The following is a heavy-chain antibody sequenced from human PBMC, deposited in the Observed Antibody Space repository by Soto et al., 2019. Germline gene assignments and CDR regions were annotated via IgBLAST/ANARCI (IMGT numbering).Heavy chain of an antibody. CDR3: ASYTPRVPAPLQPPDNWFDP. J-gene: IGHJ5*02. Sequence: QVQLVQSGAEVKKPGSSVKVSCKASGGTFSSYAISWVRQAPGQGLEWMGGIIPIFGTANYAQKFQGRVTITADESASTAYLELSSLRSEDTAVYYCASYTPRVPAPLQPPDNWFDPWGQGTLVTVSS. V-gene: IGHV1-69*01. CDR1: GGTFSSYA. CDR2: IIPIFGTA. D-gene: IGHD2-2*02.